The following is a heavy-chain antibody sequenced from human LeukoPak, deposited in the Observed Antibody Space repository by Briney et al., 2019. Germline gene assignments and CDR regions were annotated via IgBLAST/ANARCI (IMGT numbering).Heavy chain of an antibody. J-gene: IGHJ4*02. CDR3: GTLLSNGPFDY. CDR2: IYPNTGAT. V-gene: IGHV1-2*02. CDR1: GYTVTGYY. Sequence: ASLKVSCKASGYTVTGYYMHWVRQAPGQGLEWMGWIYPNTGATKYAQKFQGRVTMTRDTSISTAYMELSGLRSDDTAVYYCGTLLSNGPFDYWGQGSLVTVSS.